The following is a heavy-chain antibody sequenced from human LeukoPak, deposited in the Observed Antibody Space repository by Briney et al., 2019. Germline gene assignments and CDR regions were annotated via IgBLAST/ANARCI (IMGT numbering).Heavy chain of an antibody. D-gene: IGHD6-6*01. Sequence: PGGSLRLSCAASGVTRNYMTWVRQAPGKGLEWVSVIYNGGTTYYADSVKGRFTISRDNSKSTLFVYLQMNSLRTDDTALYYCAGGGEAARSLAYWGQGALVTVSS. V-gene: IGHV3-66*02. CDR1: GVTRNY. CDR3: AGGGEAARSLAY. J-gene: IGHJ4*02. CDR2: IYNGGTT.